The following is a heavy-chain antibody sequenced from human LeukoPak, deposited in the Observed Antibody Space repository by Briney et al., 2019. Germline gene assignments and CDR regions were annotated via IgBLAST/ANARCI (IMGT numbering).Heavy chain of an antibody. V-gene: IGHV3-30*02. Sequence: GGSLRLSCAASGFTFSSYGMTWVRQAPGKGLEWVAFIRYDGSNKYYADSVKGRFTISRDNSKNTLYLQMNSLRAEDTAVYYCAKDNHYDSSGFDYWGQGTLVTVSS. J-gene: IGHJ4*02. CDR2: IRYDGSNK. D-gene: IGHD3-22*01. CDR1: GFTFSSYG. CDR3: AKDNHYDSSGFDY.